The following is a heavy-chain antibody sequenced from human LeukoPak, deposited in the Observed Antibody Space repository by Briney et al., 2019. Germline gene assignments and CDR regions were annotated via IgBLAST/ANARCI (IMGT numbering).Heavy chain of an antibody. CDR3: AREDGYIDY. D-gene: IGHD5-24*01. CDR2: ISYDGSNK. Sequence: PGGPLRLSCAASGFTFSSYAMHWVRQAPGKGLEWVAVISYDGSNKHYADSVKGRFTISRDNSKNTLYLQMNSLRAEDTAVYYCAREDGYIDYWGQGTLVTVSS. J-gene: IGHJ4*02. CDR1: GFTFSSYA. V-gene: IGHV3-30*04.